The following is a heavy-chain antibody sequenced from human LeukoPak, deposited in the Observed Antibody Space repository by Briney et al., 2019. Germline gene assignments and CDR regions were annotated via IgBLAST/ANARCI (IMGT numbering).Heavy chain of an antibody. Sequence: EASVKVSCKVSGYTLTELSMHWVRQAPGKGLEWMGGFDPEDGETIYAQKFQGRVTMTEDTSTDTAYMELSSLRSEDTAVYYCATVWSGLWGSGWPPDYYWGQGTLVTVSS. D-gene: IGHD6-19*01. CDR2: FDPEDGET. V-gene: IGHV1-24*01. CDR1: GYTLTELS. J-gene: IGHJ4*02. CDR3: ATVWSGLWGSGWPPDYY.